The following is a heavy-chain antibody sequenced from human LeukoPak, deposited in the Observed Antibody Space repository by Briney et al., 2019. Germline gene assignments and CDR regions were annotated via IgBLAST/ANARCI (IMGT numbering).Heavy chain of an antibody. V-gene: IGHV3-23*01. Sequence: GGSLRLTCAASGFTFSSYAMYWVRQAPGKGLEWVSAISGSGGSTYYADSVKGRFTISRDNSKNTLYLQMNSLRAEDTAVYYCAKPRGMRYDYSNYKWGQGTLVTVSS. CDR1: GFTFSSYA. J-gene: IGHJ4*02. CDR2: ISGSGGST. D-gene: IGHD4-11*01. CDR3: AKPRGMRYDYSNYK.